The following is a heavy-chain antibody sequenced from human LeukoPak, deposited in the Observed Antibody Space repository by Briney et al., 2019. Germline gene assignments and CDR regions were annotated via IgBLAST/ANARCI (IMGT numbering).Heavy chain of an antibody. V-gene: IGHV4-34*01. CDR2: INHSGST. CDR1: GGSFSGYY. Sequence: SETLSLTCAVYGGSFSGYYWSWIRQPPGKGLEWIGEINHSGSTNYNPSLKSRVTISVDTSKNQFSLKLSSVTAADTAVYYCAAHSSMDVWGQGTTVTVSS. CDR3: AAHSSMDV. J-gene: IGHJ6*02. D-gene: IGHD2-15*01.